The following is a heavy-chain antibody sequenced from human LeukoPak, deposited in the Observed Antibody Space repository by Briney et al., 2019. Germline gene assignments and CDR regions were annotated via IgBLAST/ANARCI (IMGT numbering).Heavy chain of an antibody. D-gene: IGHD3-22*01. J-gene: IGHJ4*02. CDR2: FDPEDGET. Sequence: ASVKVSCKVSGYTLTELSMHWVRQAPGKGLEWMGGFDPEDGETIYAQKFQGRVTMTEDTSTDTAYMELSSLRSEDTAVYYCATALAYYYDSSCYYWGQGTLVTVSS. CDR1: GYTLTELS. V-gene: IGHV1-24*01. CDR3: ATALAYYYDSSCYY.